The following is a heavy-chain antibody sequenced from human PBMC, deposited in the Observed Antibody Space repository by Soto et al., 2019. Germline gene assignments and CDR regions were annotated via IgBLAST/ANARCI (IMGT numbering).Heavy chain of an antibody. Sequence: SVKVSCKASGGTFSSYTISWVRQAPGQGLEWMGRIIPILGIANYAQKFQGRVTITADKSTSTAYMELSSLRSEDTAVYYCARDPHKYDILTGLSYYYYMDVWGKGTTVTVSS. V-gene: IGHV1-69*04. J-gene: IGHJ6*03. CDR1: GGTFSSYT. D-gene: IGHD3-9*01. CDR2: IIPILGIA. CDR3: ARDPHKYDILTGLSYYYYMDV.